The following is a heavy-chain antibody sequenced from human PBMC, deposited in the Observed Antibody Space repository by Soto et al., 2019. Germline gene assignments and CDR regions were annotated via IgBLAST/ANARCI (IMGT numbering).Heavy chain of an antibody. CDR2: INPNSGGT. J-gene: IGHJ5*02. CDR3: VLRSYGPYIWFYP. CDR1: GYTFTGYY. V-gene: IGHV1-2*02. D-gene: IGHD4-17*01. Sequence: ASVKVSCNASGYTFTGYYMHWVRQAPGQGLEWMGWINPNSGGTNYAQKFQGRVTMTRDTSISTAYMELSRLRSDDTAVYYSVLRSYGPYIWFYPRDQGTLLPVPS.